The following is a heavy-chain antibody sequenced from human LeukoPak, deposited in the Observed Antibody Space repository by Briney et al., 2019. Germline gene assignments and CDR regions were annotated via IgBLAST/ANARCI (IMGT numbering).Heavy chain of an antibody. CDR2: ISGSGGTT. V-gene: IGHV3-23*01. D-gene: IGHD6-13*01. CDR1: RFTFSSYA. Sequence: GESLKISCAASRFTFSSYAMSWVRQAPGKGLEWVSSISGSGGTTYYADSVRGRFTISRDNSKNTLSLQMNSLRAEDTAVYYCSKSPGQGRAGSSPASNYYMDVWGKGDPVTVSS. CDR3: SKSPGQGRAGSSPASNYYMDV. J-gene: IGHJ6*03.